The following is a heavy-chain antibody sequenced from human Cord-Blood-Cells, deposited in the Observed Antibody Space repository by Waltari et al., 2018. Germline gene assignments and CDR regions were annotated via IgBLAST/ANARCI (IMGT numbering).Heavy chain of an antibody. J-gene: IGHJ4*02. CDR3: ARRRSYFDY. Sequence: QVQLQESVPGLVQPSETLSLTCTVPGGSIRGYYWSWIRQPPGKGLEWIGYIYYSGSTNYNPSLKSRVTISVDTSKNQFSLKLSSVTAADTAVYYCARRRSYFDYWGQGTLVTVSS. V-gene: IGHV4-59*08. CDR2: IYYSGST. CDR1: GGSIRGYY.